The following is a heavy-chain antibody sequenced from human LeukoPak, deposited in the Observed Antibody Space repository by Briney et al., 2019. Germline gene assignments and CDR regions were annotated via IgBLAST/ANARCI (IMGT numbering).Heavy chain of an antibody. V-gene: IGHV3-74*01. J-gene: IGHJ4*02. Sequence: GGSLRLSCAASGFIFSSSWMLWVRQAPGKGLVWVSRINSDGSSTSYADPVKGRFTISRDNAKNSLYLQMNSLRAEDTAVYYCARDISLNDYWGQGTLVTVSS. CDR3: ARDISLNDY. CDR2: INSDGSST. CDR1: GFIFSSSW.